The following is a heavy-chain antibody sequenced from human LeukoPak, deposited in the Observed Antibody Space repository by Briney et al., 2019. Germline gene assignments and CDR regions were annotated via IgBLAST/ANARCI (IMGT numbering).Heavy chain of an antibody. D-gene: IGHD3-22*01. Sequence: GGSLRLSCAASGFTFNDYGMSWVRQGPGKGLEWVSGINWNGGTTGYAGSVRGRFTISRDNAKNSLYLQMNSLRAEDTALYYCARDKHYYDSSNYVWGQGTLVTVSS. CDR3: ARDKHYYDSSNYV. V-gene: IGHV3-20*04. J-gene: IGHJ4*02. CDR2: INWNGGTT. CDR1: GFTFNDYG.